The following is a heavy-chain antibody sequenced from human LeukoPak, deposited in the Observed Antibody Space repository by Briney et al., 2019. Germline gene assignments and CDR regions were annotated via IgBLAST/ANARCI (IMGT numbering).Heavy chain of an antibody. CDR3: GRGDDIRAFDI. D-gene: IGHD2-8*01. J-gene: IGHJ3*02. V-gene: IGHV3-30*03. CDR2: ITYDGYYK. Sequence: GGSLRLSCAASGFTFTNYGMHWVRQAPGQGLEWVALITYDGYYKYYSDSVKGRFTISSDTSKNTLYLRMNSLRAEDTAVYYCGRGDDIRAFDIWGQGTMVTVSS. CDR1: GFTFTNYG.